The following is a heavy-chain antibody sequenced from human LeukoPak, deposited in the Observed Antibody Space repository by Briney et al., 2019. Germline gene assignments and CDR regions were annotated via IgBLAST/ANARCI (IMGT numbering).Heavy chain of an antibody. Sequence: PGGSLRLSCAASGFTFSSYAMSWVRQAPGKGLEWVSAISGSGGSTYYADSVKGRFTISRDNSKNTLYLQMNSLRAEDTAVYYCAKPSFDIVVVPAASSGWYSKAGAVVLLFDYWGQGTLVTVSS. J-gene: IGHJ4*02. CDR2: ISGSGGST. D-gene: IGHD2-2*01. V-gene: IGHV3-23*01. CDR1: GFTFSSYA. CDR3: AKPSFDIVVVPAASSGWYSKAGAVVLLFDY.